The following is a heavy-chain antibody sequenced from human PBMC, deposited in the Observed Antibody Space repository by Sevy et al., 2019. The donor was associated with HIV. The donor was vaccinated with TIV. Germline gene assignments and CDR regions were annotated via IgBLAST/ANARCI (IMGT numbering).Heavy chain of an antibody. D-gene: IGHD4-17*01. J-gene: IGHJ6*02. CDR2: IKQDGSEK. V-gene: IGHV3-7*01. Sequence: GGSLRLSCAASGFTFSIYWMTWVRQAPGKGLEWVANIKQDGSEKYYVDSVKGRFTISRDNAKNSLYLQMNSLRADDPAVDYCAEDWGDDFDDRRASYYYFYCMDVWGQGTTVTVSS. CDR1: GFTFSIYW. CDR3: AEDWGDDFDDRRASYYYFYCMDV.